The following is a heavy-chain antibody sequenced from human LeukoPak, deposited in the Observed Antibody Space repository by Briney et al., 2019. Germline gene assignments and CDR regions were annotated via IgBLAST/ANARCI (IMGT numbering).Heavy chain of an antibody. V-gene: IGHV1-46*01. CDR2: INPSGGST. J-gene: IGHJ4*02. CDR3: ARGPSRHYYDSSGRENFDY. CDR1: GYTFTSYY. D-gene: IGHD3-22*01. Sequence: WASVKVSCKASGYTFTSYYMHWVRQAPGQGLEWMGIINPSGGSTSYAQKFQGRVTMTRDTSTSTVYMELSSPRSEDTAVYYCARGPSRHYYDSSGRENFDYWGQGTLVTVSS.